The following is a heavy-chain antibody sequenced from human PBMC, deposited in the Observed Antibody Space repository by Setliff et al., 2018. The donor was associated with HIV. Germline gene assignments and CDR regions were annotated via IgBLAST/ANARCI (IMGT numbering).Heavy chain of an antibody. CDR2: ISYSGST. CDR1: GSSFSSGIYY. J-gene: IGHJ4*02. V-gene: IGHV4-31*03. D-gene: IGHD1-1*01. CDR3: ARGTTSITFDY. Sequence: PSETLSLTCNVSGSSFSSGIYYWTWIRQQPGKGLEWIGYISYSGSTYYNPSLKSRLTMSIDTSKRHFSLNLNSVTAADTAVYYCARGTTSITFDYWSQGTLVTVSS.